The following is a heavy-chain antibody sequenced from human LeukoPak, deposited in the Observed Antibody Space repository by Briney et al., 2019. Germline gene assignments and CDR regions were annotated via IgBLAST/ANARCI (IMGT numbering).Heavy chain of an antibody. CDR2: IIPIFGTA. Sequence: SVKVSCKASGGTFSTYAITWVRQAPGQGLEWMGGIIPIFGTANYAQKFQGRVTITADESTSTAYMELSSLRSEDTAVYYCARDLEAGGPLDYWGQGTLVTVSS. CDR3: ARDLEAGGPLDY. J-gene: IGHJ4*02. D-gene: IGHD3-16*01. V-gene: IGHV1-69*13. CDR1: GGTFSTYA.